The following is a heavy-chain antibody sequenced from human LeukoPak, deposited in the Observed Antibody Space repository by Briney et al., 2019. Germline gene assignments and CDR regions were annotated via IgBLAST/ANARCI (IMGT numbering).Heavy chain of an antibody. CDR2: ISGSGSTI. J-gene: IGHJ6*02. V-gene: IGHV3-23*01. CDR3: ARVMDCSSTSCYDYYYYGMDV. CDR1: GFTFSSYA. Sequence: GGSLRLSCAASGFTFSSYAMSWVRQAPGKGLEWVSAISGSGSTIYYADSVKGRFTISRDNAKNSLYLQMNSLRAEDTAVYYCARVMDCSSTSCYDYYYYGMDVWGQGTTVTVSS. D-gene: IGHD2-2*01.